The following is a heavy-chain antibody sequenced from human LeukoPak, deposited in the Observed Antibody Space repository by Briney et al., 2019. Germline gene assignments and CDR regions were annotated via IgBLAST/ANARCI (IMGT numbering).Heavy chain of an antibody. Sequence: PGRSLRLSCAASGFTFSSYVMYWVRQAPGKGLEWVAQISYDGSKKYYADSVKGRFTISRDNAKNTLYLQMNSLRAEDTAVFYCAIDGYSYGYYFDYWGQGTLVTVSS. J-gene: IGHJ4*02. D-gene: IGHD5-18*01. CDR3: AIDGYSYGYYFDY. V-gene: IGHV3-30-3*01. CDR2: ISYDGSKK. CDR1: GFTFSSYV.